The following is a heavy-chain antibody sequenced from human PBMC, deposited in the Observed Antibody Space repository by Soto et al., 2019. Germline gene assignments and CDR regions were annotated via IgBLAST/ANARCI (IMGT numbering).Heavy chain of an antibody. J-gene: IGHJ4*02. CDR1: GFSFSGFS. CDR3: ARQVYTVVTPMDF. CDR2: ISGNNANI. Sequence: EVQLVESGGGLVQPGGSLRLSCATSGFSFSGFSMNWLRQAPGKGLEWISYISGNNANIYYANSGRGRLTISRHNAKYSLFLQMDSLRDEDTGLYYCARQVYTVVTPMDFWGQGALVTVSS. V-gene: IGHV3-48*02. D-gene: IGHD4-17*01.